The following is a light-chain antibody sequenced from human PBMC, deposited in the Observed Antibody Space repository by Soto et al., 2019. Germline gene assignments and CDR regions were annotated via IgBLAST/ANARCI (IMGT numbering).Light chain of an antibody. J-gene: IGKJ5*01. CDR3: QQRSNWPPVT. CDR2: DAS. CDR1: QSVRSN. V-gene: IGKV3-11*01. Sequence: TQSPDTLSVSLRERRTLSCSARQSVRSNLAWYQQKPGQAPRLLIYDASNRATGIPARFSGSGSGTDFTLTISSLEPEDFAVYYCQQRSNWPPVTFGQGSRLEIK.